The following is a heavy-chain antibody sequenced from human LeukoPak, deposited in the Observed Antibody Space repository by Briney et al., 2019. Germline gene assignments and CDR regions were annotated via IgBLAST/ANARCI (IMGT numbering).Heavy chain of an antibody. CDR2: VSYLGNDK. J-gene: IGHJ6*02. V-gene: IGHV3-30-3*01. Sequence: PGGSLRLSCAASGFTFNKYAMHWVRQAPGKGLEWVAVVSYLGNDKFYADSVKGRFTISKDNSNNTVYLEINSLRSEDTAVYYCARGLCSGPYCYYYFYGMDVWGQGTTVIVSS. D-gene: IGHD2-15*01. CDR1: GFTFNKYA. CDR3: ARGLCSGPYCYYYFYGMDV.